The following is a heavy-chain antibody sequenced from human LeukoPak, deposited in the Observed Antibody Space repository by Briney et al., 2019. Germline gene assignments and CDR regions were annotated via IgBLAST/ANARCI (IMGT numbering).Heavy chain of an antibody. V-gene: IGHV4-59*01. J-gene: IGHJ4*02. CDR2: IYYSGST. D-gene: IGHD6-13*01. CDR3: ARGLVMAVAGRGEFHY. Sequence: SETLSLTCTVSGGSISSYYWSWIRQPPGKGLEWIGYIYYSGSTNYNPSLKSRVTISVDTSKNQFSLKLSSVTAADTAVYYCARGLVMAVAGRGEFHYWGQGTLVTVSS. CDR1: GGSISSYY.